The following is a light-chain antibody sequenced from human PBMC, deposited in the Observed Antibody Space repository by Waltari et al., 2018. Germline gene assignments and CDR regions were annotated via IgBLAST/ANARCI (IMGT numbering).Light chain of an antibody. CDR2: WAS. CDR1: QSLFYISNNKNY. J-gene: IGKJ3*01. CDR3: QQYFDTPFT. V-gene: IGKV4-1*01. Sequence: DIVMTQSPESLPVSLGERATINCKSSQSLFYISNNKNYLAWYQQKPGQPPKLLIYWASTRDSGVPDRFSGSGSGTYFTLTISSLQAEDVAVYTCQQYFDTPFTFGPGTKV.